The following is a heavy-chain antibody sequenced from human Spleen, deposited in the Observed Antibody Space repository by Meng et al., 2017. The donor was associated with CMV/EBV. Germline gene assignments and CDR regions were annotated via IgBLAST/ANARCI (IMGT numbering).Heavy chain of an antibody. CDR2: INHSGST. CDR1: GGSFSGYY. D-gene: IGHD3-22*01. CDR3: ARLDDSSGYWNSFDY. J-gene: IGHJ4*02. Sequence: GRLQQWGAGLLKPSETLSLTCAGYGGSFSGYYWSWIRQPPGKGLEWIGEINHSGSTNYNPSLKSRVTISVDTSKNQFSLKLSSVTAADTAVYYCARLDDSSGYWNSFDYWGQGTLVTVSS. V-gene: IGHV4-34*01.